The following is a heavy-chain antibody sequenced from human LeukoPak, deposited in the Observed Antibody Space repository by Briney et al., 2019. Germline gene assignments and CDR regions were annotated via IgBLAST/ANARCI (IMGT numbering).Heavy chain of an antibody. CDR1: GYTFTGYY. CDR2: MNPNRGDT. D-gene: IGHD2-15*01. V-gene: IGHV1-2*02. Sequence: ASVKVSCKASGYTFTGYYIQWMRQAPGQGLEWMGWMNPNRGDTSYAQKFQGRVTMTRDTPINTVYMELSGLTSDDTAVYYCGRRRIDCSDTGCYVDYWGQGTLVTVSS. J-gene: IGHJ4*02. CDR3: GRRRIDCSDTGCYVDY.